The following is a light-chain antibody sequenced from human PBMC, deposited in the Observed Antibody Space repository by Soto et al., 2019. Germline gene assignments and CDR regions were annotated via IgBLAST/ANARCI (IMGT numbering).Light chain of an antibody. V-gene: IGKV3-20*01. Sequence: IVMTQSPRTLSLSPGERATLSCRASQPINNNYVAWYQQKPGQAPSLLIYGASDRATGVPDRFSGSGSGTDFTLTISRLEPEDFATYYCLQKYFYPFTFGPGTKVDIK. CDR1: QPINNNY. CDR2: GAS. J-gene: IGKJ3*01. CDR3: LQKYFYPFT.